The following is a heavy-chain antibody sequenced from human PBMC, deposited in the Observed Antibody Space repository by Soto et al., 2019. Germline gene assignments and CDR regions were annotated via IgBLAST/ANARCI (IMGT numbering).Heavy chain of an antibody. J-gene: IGHJ6*02. Sequence: QVQLVQSGAEVRKPGASVKVSCKASGYIFINYYIHWVRQAPGQGLEWMGIINPSGFGATYAQKFQGRVTMTRGTSTSTVYMDLTCLRSEGTAVYVGARGLVGVAATGPPGGMDVGGQGTTVTVSS. V-gene: IGHV1-46*01. D-gene: IGHD2-15*01. CDR2: INPSGFGA. CDR3: ARGLVGVAATGPPGGMDV. CDR1: GYIFINYY.